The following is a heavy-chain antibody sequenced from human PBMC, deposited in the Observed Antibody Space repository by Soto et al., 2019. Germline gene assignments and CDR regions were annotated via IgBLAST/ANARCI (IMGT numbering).Heavy chain of an antibody. D-gene: IGHD3-10*01. CDR2: ISYDGSNK. Sequence: GGSLRLSCAASGFTFSSYAMHWVRQAPGKGLEWVAVISYDGSNKYYTDSVKGRFTISRDNSKNTLYLQMNSLRAEDTAVYYCAREGTPSVRGVINYFDYWGQGTLVTVSS. CDR1: GFTFSSYA. V-gene: IGHV3-30-3*01. J-gene: IGHJ4*02. CDR3: AREGTPSVRGVINYFDY.